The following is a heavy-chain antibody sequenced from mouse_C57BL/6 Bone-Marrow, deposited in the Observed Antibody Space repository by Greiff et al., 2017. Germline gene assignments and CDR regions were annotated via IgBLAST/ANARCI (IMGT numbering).Heavy chain of an antibody. V-gene: IGHV5-4*01. CDR1: GFTFSSYA. CDR2: ISDGGSYT. Sequence: EVQVVESGGGLVKPGGSLKLSCAASGFTFSSYAMSWVRQTPEKRLEWVATISDGGSYTYYPDNVKGRFTISRDNAKNNLYLQMSHLKSEDTAMYYCARDYGYDEWFAYWGQGTLVTVSA. CDR3: ARDYGYDEWFAY. J-gene: IGHJ3*01. D-gene: IGHD2-2*01.